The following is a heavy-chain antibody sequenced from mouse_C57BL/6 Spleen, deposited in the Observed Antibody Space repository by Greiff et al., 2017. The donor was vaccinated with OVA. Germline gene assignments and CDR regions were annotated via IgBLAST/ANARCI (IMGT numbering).Heavy chain of an antibody. CDR3: ARRGFTTGYFDV. D-gene: IGHD1-1*01. CDR2: IDPSDSYT. Sequence: QVQLQQPGAELVMPGASVKLSCKASGYTFTSYWMHWVKQRPGQGFEWIGEIDPSDSYTNYNQKFKGKSTLTVDKSSSTAYMQLSSLTSEDSAVYYCARRGFTTGYFDVWGTGTTVTVSS. J-gene: IGHJ1*03. V-gene: IGHV1-69*01. CDR1: GYTFTSYW.